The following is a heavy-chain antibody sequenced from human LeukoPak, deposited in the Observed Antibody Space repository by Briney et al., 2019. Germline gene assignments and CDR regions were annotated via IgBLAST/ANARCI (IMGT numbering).Heavy chain of an antibody. CDR1: GIIFSDFG. D-gene: IGHD2-15*01. V-gene: IGHV3-33*06. Sequence: GGSLRLSCAASGIIFSDFGMHWVRQAPGKGLELKAIIWYDGSNKYYADSVKGRFTISRDNSQNTMYLQMNSLRVEDTAVYYCAKATCSGASCFSNSRDAFDIWGQGTMVTVSS. CDR2: IWYDGSNK. J-gene: IGHJ3*02. CDR3: AKATCSGASCFSNSRDAFDI.